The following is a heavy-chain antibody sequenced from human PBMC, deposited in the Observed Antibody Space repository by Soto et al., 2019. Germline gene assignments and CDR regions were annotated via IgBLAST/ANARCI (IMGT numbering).Heavy chain of an antibody. D-gene: IGHD2-2*01. Sequence: QVRLVESGGGVVQPGRSLRLSCAASGFTFSSYGMHWVRQAPGKGLEWVAVIWYDGSNKYYADSVKGRFTISRDNSKNTLYLQMNSLRAEDTAVYYCARDSRYCSSTSCKDYGMDVWGQGTTVTVSS. CDR3: ARDSRYCSSTSCKDYGMDV. V-gene: IGHV3-33*01. CDR1: GFTFSSYG. J-gene: IGHJ6*02. CDR2: IWYDGSNK.